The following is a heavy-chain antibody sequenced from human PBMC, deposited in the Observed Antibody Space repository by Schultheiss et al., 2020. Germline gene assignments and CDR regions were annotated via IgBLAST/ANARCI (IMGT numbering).Heavy chain of an antibody. V-gene: IGHV3-43*01. CDR3: AKDQTGTWGSYQDSTLDS. CDR1: GFTFDDYT. CDR2: IGYDGGST. J-gene: IGHJ4*02. D-gene: IGHD3-16*02. Sequence: GGSLRLSCAASGFTFDDYTMHWVRQAPGKGLEWVSLIGYDGGSTYYADSVKGRFTISRDNSKNSLYLQMNSLRTEDTALYYCAKDQTGTWGSYQDSTLDSWGQGTLVTVSS.